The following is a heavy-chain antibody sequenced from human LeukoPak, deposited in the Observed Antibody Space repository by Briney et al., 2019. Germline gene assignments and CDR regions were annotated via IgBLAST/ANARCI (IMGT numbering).Heavy chain of an antibody. Sequence: GGSLRLSCAASGFTFSSYSMNWVRQAPGKGLEWVSSISSSSSYIYYADSVKGRFTISRDNAKNSLYLQMNSLRAEDTAVYCCARDEGATLFFQHWGQGTLVTVSS. V-gene: IGHV3-21*01. CDR3: ARDEGATLFFQH. CDR2: ISSSSSYI. CDR1: GFTFSSYS. J-gene: IGHJ1*01. D-gene: IGHD1-26*01.